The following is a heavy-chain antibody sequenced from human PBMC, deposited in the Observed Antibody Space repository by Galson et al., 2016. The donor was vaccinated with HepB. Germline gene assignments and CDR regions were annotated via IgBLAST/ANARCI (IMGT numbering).Heavy chain of an antibody. V-gene: IGHV3-21*01. Sequence: ALRLSCAASRFTFSSYSMNWVRQAPGKGLEWISSITSRSNYSYYADSVKGRFPISSANTKNPLYLQMNRLGAEDTAVYYCARDPGRYCSGGFCYSNPDYNGMDVWGQGTTVIVSS. J-gene: IGHJ6*02. CDR1: RFTFSSYS. CDR3: ARDPGRYCSGGFCYSNPDYNGMDV. D-gene: IGHD2-15*01. CDR2: ITSRSNYS.